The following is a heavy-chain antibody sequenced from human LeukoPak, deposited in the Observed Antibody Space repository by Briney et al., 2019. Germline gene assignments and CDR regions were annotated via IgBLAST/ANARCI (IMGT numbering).Heavy chain of an antibody. CDR2: IYYSGST. J-gene: IGHJ4*02. CDR1: GGSISSYY. CDR3: ARDSSGHAVDY. Sequence: PSETLSLTCTVSGGSISSYYWSWIRQPPGKGLEWIGYIYYSGSTNYNPSLKSRVTMSVDTSKNQFSLKLSSVTAADTAVYYCARDSSGHAVDYWGQGTLVTVSS. V-gene: IGHV4-59*12. D-gene: IGHD6-19*01.